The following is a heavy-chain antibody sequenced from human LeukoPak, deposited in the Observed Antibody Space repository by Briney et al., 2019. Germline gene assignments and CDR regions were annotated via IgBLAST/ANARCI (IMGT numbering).Heavy chain of an antibody. V-gene: IGHV4-4*07. CDR3: ARDRLYDILTGYFNWFDP. CDR1: GGSISSYY. J-gene: IGHJ5*02. D-gene: IGHD3-9*01. Sequence: SETLSLTCTVSGGSISSYYWSWIRQPAGKGLEWIGRIYTSGGTNYNPSLKSRVTMSVDTSKNQFSLKLSSVTAADTAVYYCARDRLYDILTGYFNWFDPWGQGTLVTVSS. CDR2: IYTSGGT.